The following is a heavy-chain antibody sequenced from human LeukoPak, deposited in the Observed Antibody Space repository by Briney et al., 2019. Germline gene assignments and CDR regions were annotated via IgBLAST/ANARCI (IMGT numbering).Heavy chain of an antibody. CDR2: INPHDSDT. J-gene: IGHJ4*02. D-gene: IGHD3-10*01. V-gene: IGHV5-51*01. CDR1: GYTFSNHW. CDR3: ARLFYYSASCYFDY. Sequence: GESLKISCQASGYTFSNHWIAWVRQMPGGKDLEWMAIINPHDSDTRYSPSFEGQVTISADKSISTAYLQWSGLKASDTAMYFCARLFYYSASCYFDYWGQGTLVTVSS.